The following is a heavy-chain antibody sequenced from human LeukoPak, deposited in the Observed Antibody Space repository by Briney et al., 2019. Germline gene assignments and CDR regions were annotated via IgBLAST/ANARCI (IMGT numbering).Heavy chain of an antibody. CDR3: AKPLDYGDYYYYGMDV. D-gene: IGHD4-17*01. CDR2: ISYDGSNK. V-gene: IGHV3-30*18. J-gene: IGHJ6*04. Sequence: GGSLRLSCAASGFTFSSYGMHWVRQAPGKGLEWMAVISYDGSNKYYADSVKGRFTISRDNSKNTLYLQMNSLRAEDTAVYYCAKPLDYGDYYYYGMDVWGKGTTVTVSS. CDR1: GFTFSSYG.